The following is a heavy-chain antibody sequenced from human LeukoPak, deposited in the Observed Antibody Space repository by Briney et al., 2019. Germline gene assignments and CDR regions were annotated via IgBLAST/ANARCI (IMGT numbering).Heavy chain of an antibody. CDR3: AKEGSGGSYSYYFDY. CDR2: ISYDGSNK. D-gene: IGHD1-26*01. J-gene: IGHJ4*02. V-gene: IGHV3-30-3*01. Sequence: GGSLRLSCAASGFTFSSYAMHWVRQAPGKGLEWVAVISYDGSNKYYADSVKGRFTISRDNSKNTLYLQMNSLRAEDTAVYYCAKEGSGGSYSYYFDYWGQGTLVTVSS. CDR1: GFTFSSYA.